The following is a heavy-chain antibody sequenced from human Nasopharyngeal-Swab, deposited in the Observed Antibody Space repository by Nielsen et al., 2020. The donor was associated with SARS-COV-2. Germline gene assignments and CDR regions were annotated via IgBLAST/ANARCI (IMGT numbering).Heavy chain of an antibody. CDR1: GGSISSYY. D-gene: IGHD6-6*01. J-gene: IGHJ5*02. CDR2: IYYSGST. Sequence: GSLRLSCTVSGGSISSYYWSWIRQPPGKGLEWIGYIYYSGSTNYNPSLKSRVTISVDTSKNQFSLKLSSVTAADTAVYYCARSKAAHNWFDPWDQGTLVTVSS. CDR3: ARSKAAHNWFDP. V-gene: IGHV4-59*01.